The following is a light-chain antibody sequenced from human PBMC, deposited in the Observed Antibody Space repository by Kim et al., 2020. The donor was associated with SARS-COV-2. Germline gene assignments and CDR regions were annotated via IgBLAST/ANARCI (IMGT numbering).Light chain of an antibody. CDR2: EDN. J-gene: IGLJ2*01. CDR3: QSYDSSNHVV. CDR1: SGSIASNY. V-gene: IGLV6-57*03. Sequence: KTVPSPCTRSSGSIASNYVQWYQQRPGSAPTTLIYEDNQRPSGVPDRFSGSIDSSSNSASLTISGLKTEDEADYYCQSYDSSNHVVFGGGTQLTVL.